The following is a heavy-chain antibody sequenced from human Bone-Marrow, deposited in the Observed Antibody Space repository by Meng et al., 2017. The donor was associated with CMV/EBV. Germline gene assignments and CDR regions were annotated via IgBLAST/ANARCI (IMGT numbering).Heavy chain of an antibody. CDR3: ARMPMERGSLWFDP. CDR1: GFNFSSHW. CDR2: IKRDGSEK. V-gene: IGHV3-7*01. J-gene: IGHJ5*02. Sequence: GGSLRLSCAASGFNFSSHWMSWVRQSPGRGLEWVANIKRDGSEKNYMDSVKGRFSISRDNTKNSVYLQMNSLRDEDTAVYYCARMPMERGSLWFDPWGQGALVTVSS. D-gene: IGHD3-10*01.